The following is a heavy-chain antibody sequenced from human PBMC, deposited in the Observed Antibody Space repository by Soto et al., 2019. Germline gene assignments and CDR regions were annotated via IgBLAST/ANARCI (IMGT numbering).Heavy chain of an antibody. D-gene: IGHD5-18*01. CDR1: GFTFRTYW. CDR2: INLDGSEK. Sequence: VQLVESGGCLVQPGGSLRLSCAASGFTFRTYWLSWVRQVPGKGLERVANINLDGSEKNYVDSVKGRFTISRDNARNSLYLQMSSLRAEDTALYYCARDGSTSWYSYDYHGMDVWGQGTTVTVSS. J-gene: IGHJ6*02. CDR3: ARDGSTSWYSYDYHGMDV. V-gene: IGHV3-7*05.